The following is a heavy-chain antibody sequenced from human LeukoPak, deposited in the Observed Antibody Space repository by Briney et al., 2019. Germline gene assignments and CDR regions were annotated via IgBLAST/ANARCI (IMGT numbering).Heavy chain of an antibody. J-gene: IGHJ4*02. CDR1: GYSISSGYY. CDR2: IYHSGST. CDR3: ARITIFGVVPDYYFDY. D-gene: IGHD3-3*01. Sequence: PSETLSLTCTVSGYSISSGYYWGWIRQPPGKWLEWIGSIYHSGSTYYNPSIKSRVTLSVDTSKNQFSLKLSSVTAADTAVYYCARITIFGVVPDYYFDYWGQGTLVTVSS. V-gene: IGHV4-38-2*02.